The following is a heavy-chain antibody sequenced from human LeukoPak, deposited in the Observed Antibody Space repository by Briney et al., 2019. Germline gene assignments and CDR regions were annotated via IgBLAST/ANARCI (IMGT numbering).Heavy chain of an antibody. V-gene: IGHV1-69*04. CDR1: GYTFTSYD. D-gene: IGHD2-8*01. Sequence: VASVKVSCKASGYTFTSYDINWVRQAPGQGLEWMGRIIPILGIANYAQKFQGRVTITADKSTSTAYMELSSLRSEDTAVYYCARDGMVDTFDYWGQGTLVTVSS. J-gene: IGHJ4*02. CDR3: ARDGMVDTFDY. CDR2: IIPILGIA.